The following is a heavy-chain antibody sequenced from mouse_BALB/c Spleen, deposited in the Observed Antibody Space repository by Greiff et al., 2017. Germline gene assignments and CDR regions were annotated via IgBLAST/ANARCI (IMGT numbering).Heavy chain of an antibody. Sequence: VQLQQSGPGLVKPSQSLSLTCTVTGYSITSDYAWNWIRQFPGNKLEWMGYISYSGSTSYNPSLKSRISITRDTSKNQFFLQLNSVTTEDTATYYCARWPPPGYYAVDYWGQGTSVTVSS. CDR2: ISYSGST. V-gene: IGHV3-2*02. CDR1: GYSITSDYA. J-gene: IGHJ4*01. CDR3: ARWPPPGYYAVDY.